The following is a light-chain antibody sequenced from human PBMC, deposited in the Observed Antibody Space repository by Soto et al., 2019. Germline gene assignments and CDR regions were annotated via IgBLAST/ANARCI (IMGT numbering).Light chain of an antibody. CDR1: QDISNY. CDR2: DAS. Sequence: DIQMTRSPSTLSASVGDRVIFTCRASQDISNYLNWYQQKQGKAPKILIYDASNLETGVPSRFSGTRSGTDFTFAFSRLQPEDIATYYCQQYDNLPLTFGGGTKVDIK. V-gene: IGKV1-33*01. CDR3: QQYDNLPLT. J-gene: IGKJ4*01.